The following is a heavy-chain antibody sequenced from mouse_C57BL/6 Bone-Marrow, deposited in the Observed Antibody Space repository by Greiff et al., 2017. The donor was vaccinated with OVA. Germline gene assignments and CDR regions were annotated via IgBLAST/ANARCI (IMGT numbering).Heavy chain of an antibody. CDR2: IDPNSGGT. J-gene: IGHJ2*01. Sequence: QVQLQQPGTELVKPGASVKLSCKASGYTFTSYWMHWVKQRPGQGLEWIGRIDPNSGGTKYNEKFKSKATLTVDKPSSTAYMQLSSLTSEDSAVYYCARSGVYYGSSLDYWGQGTTLTVSS. CDR3: ARSGVYYGSSLDY. CDR1: GYTFTSYW. V-gene: IGHV1-72*01. D-gene: IGHD1-1*01.